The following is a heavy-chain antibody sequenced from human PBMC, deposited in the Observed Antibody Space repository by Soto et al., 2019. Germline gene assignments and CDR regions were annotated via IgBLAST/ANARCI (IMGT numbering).Heavy chain of an antibody. J-gene: IGHJ4*02. CDR1: GFSLSTSGMS. CDR2: IDWDDDK. D-gene: IGHD3-22*01. Sequence: NPTQTLTLTCTFSGFSLSTSGMSVRWIRQPPGKALEWLALIDWDDDKYYSTSLKTRLTISKDTSKNQVVLTMTNMDPVDTATYQCARTYYYDSSGYEYWGQGTLVTVSP. CDR3: ARTYYYDSSGYEY. V-gene: IGHV2-70*01.